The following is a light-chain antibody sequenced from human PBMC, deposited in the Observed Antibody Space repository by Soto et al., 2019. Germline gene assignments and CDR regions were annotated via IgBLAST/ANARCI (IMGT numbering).Light chain of an antibody. V-gene: IGKV1-5*01. Sequence: EIQVTQSPSPLSGSGGDGVTITCRASQNIRSRLAWFQQKPGKAPKLLIYDASSMESGVPQRFRGSGSGTEFTLTISSLQTDDFSPYYCQQYHSYCTFGQGNKLDIK. CDR3: QQYHSYCT. CDR2: DAS. CDR1: QNIRSR. J-gene: IGKJ1*01.